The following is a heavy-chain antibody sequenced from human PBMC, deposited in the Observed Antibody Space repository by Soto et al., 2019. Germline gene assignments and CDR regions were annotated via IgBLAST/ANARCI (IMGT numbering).Heavy chain of an antibody. CDR3: AGALRVTTVSRSGVFLDWYFDL. CDR2: TTNKANSYTT. CDR1: GFTFSDHY. V-gene: IGHV3-72*01. D-gene: IGHD4-17*01. J-gene: IGHJ2*01. Sequence: PGGSLRLSCAASGFTFSDHYMDWVRQAPGKGLEWVGRTTNKANSYTTEYAASVKGRFTISRDDSKNSLYLQMNSLKTEDTAVYYCAGALRVTTVSRSGVFLDWYFDLWGRGTLVTVSS.